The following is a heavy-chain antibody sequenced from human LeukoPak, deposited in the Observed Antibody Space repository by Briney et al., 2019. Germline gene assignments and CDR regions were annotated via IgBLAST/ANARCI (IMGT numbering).Heavy chain of an antibody. J-gene: IGHJ5*02. CDR2: INPNSGGT. Sequence: ASVKVSCTASGYTFTGYYMHWVRQAPGQGLEWMGWINPNSGGTNYAQKFQGRVTMTRDTSISTAYMELSRLRSDDTAVYYCARPNCSGGSCYSIWFDPWGQGTLVTVSS. D-gene: IGHD2-15*01. V-gene: IGHV1-2*02. CDR1: GYTFTGYY. CDR3: ARPNCSGGSCYSIWFDP.